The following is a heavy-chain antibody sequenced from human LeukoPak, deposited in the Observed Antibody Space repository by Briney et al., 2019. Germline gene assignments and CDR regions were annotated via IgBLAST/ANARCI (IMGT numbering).Heavy chain of an antibody. D-gene: IGHD3-3*01. Sequence: PGGSLRLSCAASGFTVSNNHMSWVRQAPGKGLNWVSIIYSGGTTYYADSVKGRFTISRDNSKNTLYLQMNSLRAEDTAVYYCARYDRDFWSGLGFDYWGQGTLVTVSS. CDR1: GFTVSNNH. J-gene: IGHJ4*02. V-gene: IGHV3-53*01. CDR3: ARYDRDFWSGLGFDY. CDR2: IYSGGTT.